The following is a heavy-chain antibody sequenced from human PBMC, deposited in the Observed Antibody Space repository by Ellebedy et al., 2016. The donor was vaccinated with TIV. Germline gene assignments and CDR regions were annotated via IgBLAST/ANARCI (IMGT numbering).Heavy chain of an antibody. J-gene: IGHJ4*02. V-gene: IGHV3-23*01. D-gene: IGHD5-12*01. CDR1: GFAFSGYA. Sequence: GESLKISCAASGFAFSGYAMSWVRQAPGKGLEWVSVISGSGVKTDYADSVRGQFTISRDNSKNTLYLQLNSLRVEDTAVYYCARFPHPGVATIFFFDSWGQGTLVTVSS. CDR3: ARFPHPGVATIFFFDS. CDR2: ISGSGVKT.